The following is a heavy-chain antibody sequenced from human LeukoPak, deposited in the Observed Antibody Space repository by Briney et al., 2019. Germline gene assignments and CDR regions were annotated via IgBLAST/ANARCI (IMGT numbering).Heavy chain of an antibody. CDR2: IYSSGST. D-gene: IGHD1-26*01. J-gene: IGHJ4*02. CDR1: GFTVSSHY. CDR3: ARAIVGTTTRIVEVWDY. Sequence: GGSLRLSCAASGFTVSSHYMSWVRQAPGKGLELVSVIYSSGSTYYSDSVKGRFTISRDNSKNTLYLQMNSLRAEDTAVYYCARAIVGTTTRIVEVWDYWGQGTLVTVSS. V-gene: IGHV3-53*01.